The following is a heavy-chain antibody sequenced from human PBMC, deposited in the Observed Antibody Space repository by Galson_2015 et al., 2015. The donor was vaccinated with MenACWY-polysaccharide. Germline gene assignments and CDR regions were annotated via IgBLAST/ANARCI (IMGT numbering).Heavy chain of an antibody. Sequence: LRLSCAASGFHFSIYVMTWVRQAPGQGLEWVSAISSGSDTAYYTDSVKGRFTISRDNSKDTVHLQMDSLRAEDTAVYYCMKGGWADNWGQGTLVTVSS. CDR1: GFHFSIYV. CDR3: MKGGWADN. V-gene: IGHV3-23*01. J-gene: IGHJ4*02. D-gene: IGHD1-26*01. CDR2: ISSGSDTA.